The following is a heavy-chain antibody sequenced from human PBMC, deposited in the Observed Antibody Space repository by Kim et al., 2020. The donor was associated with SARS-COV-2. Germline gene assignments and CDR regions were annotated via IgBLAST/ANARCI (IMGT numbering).Heavy chain of an antibody. J-gene: IGHJ5*02. Sequence: GGSLRLSCAASGFTFSSYGMHWVRQAPGKGLEWVAVIWYDGSNKYYADSVKGRFTISRDNSKNTLYLQMNSLRAEDTAVYYCARDVTGSYYNVDWFDPWGQGTLVTVSS. V-gene: IGHV3-33*01. D-gene: IGHD3-10*01. CDR2: IWYDGSNK. CDR3: ARDVTGSYYNVDWFDP. CDR1: GFTFSSYG.